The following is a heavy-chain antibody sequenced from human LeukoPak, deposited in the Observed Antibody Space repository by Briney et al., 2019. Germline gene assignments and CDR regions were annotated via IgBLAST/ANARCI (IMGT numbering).Heavy chain of an antibody. CDR2: IYYSGST. CDR3: ARFSGSYSFVDY. Sequence: SETLSLTCTVSGGSISIYYWSWIRLPPGEGLEWIGYIYYSGSTKYNPSLKSRVTISIDTSKNQFSLKLSSVTAADTAVYYCARFSGSYSFVDYWGQGTLVTVSS. CDR1: GGSISIYY. V-gene: IGHV4-59*01. D-gene: IGHD3-10*01. J-gene: IGHJ4*02.